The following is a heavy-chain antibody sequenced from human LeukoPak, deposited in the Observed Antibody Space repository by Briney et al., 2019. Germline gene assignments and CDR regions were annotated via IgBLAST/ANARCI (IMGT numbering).Heavy chain of an antibody. CDR1: GYSFTSYW. CDR2: ISGSGGST. V-gene: IGHV3-23*01. Sequence: GESLKISCKGSGYSFTSYWIGWVRQMPGKGLEWVSAISGSGGSTYYADSVKGRFTISRDNSKNSLYLQMNSLRAEDTAVYYCARDVYDSSGYYAIDYWGQGTLVTVSS. CDR3: ARDVYDSSGYYAIDY. J-gene: IGHJ4*02. D-gene: IGHD3-22*01.